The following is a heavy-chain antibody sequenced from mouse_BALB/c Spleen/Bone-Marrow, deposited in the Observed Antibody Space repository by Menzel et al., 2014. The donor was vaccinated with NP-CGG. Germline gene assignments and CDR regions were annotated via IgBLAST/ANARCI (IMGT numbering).Heavy chain of an antibody. Sequence: QVQLRQSGAELARPGASVKLSCKASGYTFTSYWMQWVKQRPGQGLEWIGAIYPGDGDTRYTQKFKGKATLTADKSSSTAYMQLSSLASEDSAVYYCARRDYGIRGNYYAMDYWGQGTSVTVSS. D-gene: IGHD1-2*01. V-gene: IGHV1-87*01. CDR1: GYTFTSYW. J-gene: IGHJ4*01. CDR3: ARRDYGIRGNYYAMDY. CDR2: IYPGDGDT.